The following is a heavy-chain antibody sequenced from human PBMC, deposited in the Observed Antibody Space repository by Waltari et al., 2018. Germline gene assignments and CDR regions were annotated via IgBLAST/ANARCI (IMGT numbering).Heavy chain of an antibody. J-gene: IGHJ4*02. V-gene: IGHV4-39*01. CDR1: GGSISSSSYS. Sequence: QLQLQESGPGLVKPSETLSLTCTVSGGSISSSSYSWGWIRQPPGKGLEWIGSIYYSGSTYYNPSITSRVTISVDTSKNQFSLKLSSVTAADTAVYYCARHRARNYDFWSGYYEFDYWGQGTLVTVSS. CDR2: IYYSGST. CDR3: ARHRARNYDFWSGYYEFDY. D-gene: IGHD3-3*01.